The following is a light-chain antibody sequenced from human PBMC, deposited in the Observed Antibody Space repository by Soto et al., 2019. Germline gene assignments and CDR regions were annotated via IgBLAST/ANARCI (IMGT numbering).Light chain of an antibody. CDR3: QQYNNWPPIT. V-gene: IGKV3-15*01. J-gene: IGKJ3*01. CDR2: AAS. CDR1: QSVSSN. Sequence: EIVMTQSPATLSVSPGERATLSCRASQSVSSNLAWYQQQPGQAPRHLIYAASTRATGIPARFSGSGSGTEFTLTISSLQSEDFAIYYCQQYNNWPPITFGPGTKVDIK.